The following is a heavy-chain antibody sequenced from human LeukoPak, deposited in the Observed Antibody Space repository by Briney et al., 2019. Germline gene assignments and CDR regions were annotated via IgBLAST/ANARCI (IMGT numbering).Heavy chain of an antibody. J-gene: IGHJ3*02. Sequence: PGGSLRLSCAASGFTFSSYGMHWVRQAPGKGLEWVAVITYDGSTNYYADSEKGRFTISRNNSKNTLYLQMNSLRAGDTAVYYCAKARPPCTIDDAFDIWGQRTMVTVSS. CDR2: ITYDGSTN. D-gene: IGHD2-8*01. CDR1: GFTFSSYG. CDR3: AKARPPCTIDDAFDI. V-gene: IGHV3-30*18.